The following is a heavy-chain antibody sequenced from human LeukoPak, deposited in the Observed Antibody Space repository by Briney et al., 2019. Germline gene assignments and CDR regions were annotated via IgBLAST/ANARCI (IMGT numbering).Heavy chain of an antibody. CDR1: GFTFSSYS. V-gene: IGHV3-21*01. CDR3: ARFGTGYCSSTSCPRFYYYYYMDV. J-gene: IGHJ6*03. CDR2: ISSSSYI. Sequence: GGSLRLSCAASGFTFSSYSMNWVRQAPGKGLEWVSSISSSSYIYYADSVKGRFTISRDNAKNSLYLQMNSLRAEDTAVYYCARFGTGYCSSTSCPRFYYYYYMDVWGKGTTVTVSS. D-gene: IGHD2-2*01.